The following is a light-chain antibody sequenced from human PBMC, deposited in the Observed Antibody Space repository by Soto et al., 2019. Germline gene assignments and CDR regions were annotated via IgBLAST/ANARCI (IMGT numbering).Light chain of an antibody. Sequence: QSALTQPASVSGSPGQSITISCTGTSSDVGGYNYVSWYQQHPGKAPKLMIYDVSNRPSGVSNRFSGSKSGNTAALNISGLQAEDEAAYYCSSYTRSSTLVVGGGTKLTVL. CDR3: SSYTRSSTLV. CDR2: DVS. CDR1: SSDVGGYNY. J-gene: IGLJ2*01. V-gene: IGLV2-14*01.